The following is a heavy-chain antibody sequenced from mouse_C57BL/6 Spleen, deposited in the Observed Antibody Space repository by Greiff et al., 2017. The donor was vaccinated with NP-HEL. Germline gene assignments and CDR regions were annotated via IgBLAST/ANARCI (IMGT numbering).Heavy chain of an antibody. Sequence: VQLQQSGAELARPGASVKLSCKASGYTFTSYGISWVKQRTGQGLEWIGEIYPRSGNTYYNEKFKGKATLTADKSSSTAYMELRSLTSEDSAVYFCARAGGSFYSDAWFAYWGQGTLVTVSA. J-gene: IGHJ3*01. V-gene: IGHV1-81*01. CDR3: ARAGGSFYSDAWFAY. CDR1: GYTFTSYG. D-gene: IGHD2-1*01. CDR2: IYPRSGNT.